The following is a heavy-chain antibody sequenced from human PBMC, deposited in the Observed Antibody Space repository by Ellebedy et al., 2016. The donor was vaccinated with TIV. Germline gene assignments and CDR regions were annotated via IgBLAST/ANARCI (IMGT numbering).Heavy chain of an antibody. Sequence: SCKASGGTFSSYAISWIRQPPGKGLEWIAEITHSGSTNYNPSLKSRVTISVDTSKNQFSLKLSSVTAADTAVYYCARVLPLNYYYMDVWGKGTTVTVSS. CDR3: ARVLPLNYYYMDV. J-gene: IGHJ6*03. D-gene: IGHD3-3*01. V-gene: IGHV4-34*01. CDR1: GGTFSSYA. CDR2: ITHSGST.